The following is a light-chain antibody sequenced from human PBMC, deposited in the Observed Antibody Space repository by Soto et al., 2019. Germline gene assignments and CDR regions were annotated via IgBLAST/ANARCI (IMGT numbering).Light chain of an antibody. V-gene: IGKV3-11*01. CDR2: DAS. CDR3: QQYNSYSWT. J-gene: IGKJ1*01. CDR1: QSISNY. Sequence: EIVLTQSPATLSLSPGERATLSCRASQSISNYLAWYQHKPGQAPRLLIYDASNRATATPPRFSGSGSGTDFTLTISSLQPDDFATYYCQQYNSYSWTFGQGTKVDIK.